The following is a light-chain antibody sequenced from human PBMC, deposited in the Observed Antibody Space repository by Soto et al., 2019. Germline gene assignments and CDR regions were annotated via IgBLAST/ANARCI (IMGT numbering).Light chain of an antibody. CDR1: GSNIGSNY. Sequence: QSVLTQPPSASGTPGQKVSISCSGSGSNIGSNYVYWYQQLPGTAPKLLIYKNNQRPSGVPDRFSGSKSDTSASLAISGLRSEDESDYYCPAWDDSLSGHLFGTGPKVTVL. CDR2: KNN. V-gene: IGLV1-47*01. J-gene: IGLJ1*01. CDR3: PAWDDSLSGHL.